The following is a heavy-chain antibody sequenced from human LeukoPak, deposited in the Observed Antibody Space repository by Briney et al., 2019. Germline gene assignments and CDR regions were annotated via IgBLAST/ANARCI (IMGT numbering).Heavy chain of an antibody. J-gene: IGHJ4*02. CDR2: ISSSGSSI. CDR1: GFTFSDYY. Sequence: GGSLRLSCAASGFTFSDYYMSWIRQTPGKGLEWVSYISSSGSSIYYADAVKGRFTISRDNAKNSLYLQMDSLRAEDTAVYYCARKKRAFDNWGQGTLVTVSS. CDR3: ARKKRAFDN. V-gene: IGHV3-11*01.